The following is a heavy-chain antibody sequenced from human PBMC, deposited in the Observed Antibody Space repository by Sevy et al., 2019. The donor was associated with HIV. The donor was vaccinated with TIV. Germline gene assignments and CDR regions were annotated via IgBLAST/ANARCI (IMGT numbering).Heavy chain of an antibody. D-gene: IGHD5-12*01. Sequence: GGSLRLSCEASGFTFSSYSMNWVRQAPGKGLEWVSYISSSSSTIYYADSVKGRFTISRDNAKNSLYLQMNSLRDEDTAVYYCARDWGYDLPLPYYFDYWGQGTLVTVSS. CDR1: GFTFSSYS. V-gene: IGHV3-48*02. CDR3: ARDWGYDLPLPYYFDY. J-gene: IGHJ4*02. CDR2: ISSSSSTI.